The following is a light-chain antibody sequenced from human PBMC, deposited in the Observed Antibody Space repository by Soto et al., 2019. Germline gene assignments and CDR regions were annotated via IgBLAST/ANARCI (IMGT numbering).Light chain of an antibody. CDR1: QRVISRY. Sequence: EIVLTQSPVTLSLSPWERSTLSCRPSQRVISRYLAWYQQKPGQAPRLLISGASTRATGIPDRFSGSGSGTDFTLTIRRLEPEDFAVYYCQQYGNSRWTFGQGTKVEIK. V-gene: IGKV3-20*01. CDR3: QQYGNSRWT. CDR2: GAS. J-gene: IGKJ1*01.